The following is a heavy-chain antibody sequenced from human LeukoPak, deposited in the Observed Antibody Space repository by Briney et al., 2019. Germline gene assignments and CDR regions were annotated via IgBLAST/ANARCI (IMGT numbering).Heavy chain of an antibody. CDR1: GYTFTSYG. V-gene: IGHV1-18*01. J-gene: IGHJ6*02. CDR3: ASGSGSYDTFDYYGMDV. CDR2: ISAYNGNT. Sequence: ASVKVSCKASGYTFTSYGISWVRQAPGQGLEWMGWISAYNGNTNYAQKLQGRVTMTTDTSTSTAYMELSSLRSEDTAVYYCASGSGSYDTFDYYGMDVWGQGTTVTVSS. D-gene: IGHD1-26*01.